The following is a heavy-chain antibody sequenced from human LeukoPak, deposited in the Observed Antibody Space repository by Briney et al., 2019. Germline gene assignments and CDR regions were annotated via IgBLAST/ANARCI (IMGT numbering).Heavy chain of an antibody. CDR3: ARSSPLHYDSSGPRFDY. Sequence: GASVKVSCKASGYAISNYGISWVRQAPGQGLEWMGWISAFNGNTNFAEKLQDRVTMTTDTSTSTAYMELRSLRSDDTAVYYCARSSPLHYDSSGPRFDYWGQGTLVTVSS. D-gene: IGHD3-22*01. CDR2: ISAFNGNT. V-gene: IGHV1-18*01. J-gene: IGHJ4*02. CDR1: GYAISNYG.